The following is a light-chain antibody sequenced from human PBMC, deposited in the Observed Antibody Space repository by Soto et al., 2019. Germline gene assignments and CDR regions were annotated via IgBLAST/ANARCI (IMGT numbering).Light chain of an antibody. J-gene: IGKJ1*01. Sequence: DIVITQSPLSLPVTPGEPASISCSSSQSLLHSNGYNYLDWYLQKPGQSPQLLIYLGSNRASGVPDRFSGSGSGTDFTLKISRVEAEDVGVYYCMQPLHTPWTFGQGTKVDIK. CDR1: QSLLHSNGYNY. CDR3: MQPLHTPWT. CDR2: LGS. V-gene: IGKV2-28*01.